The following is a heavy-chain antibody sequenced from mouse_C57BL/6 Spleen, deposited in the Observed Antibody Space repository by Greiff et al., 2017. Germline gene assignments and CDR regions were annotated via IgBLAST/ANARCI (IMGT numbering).Heavy chain of an antibody. V-gene: IGHV5-16*01. CDR3: ARGNWDGFDY. D-gene: IGHD4-1*01. CDR2: INYDGSST. Sequence: EVMLVESEGGLVQPGSSMKLSCTASGFTFSDYYMAWVRQFPEKGLEWVANINYDGSSTYYLASLKSRFIISRDNAKNILYLQMSSLKSEDTATYYCARGNWDGFDYWGQGTTLTVSS. J-gene: IGHJ2*01. CDR1: GFTFSDYY.